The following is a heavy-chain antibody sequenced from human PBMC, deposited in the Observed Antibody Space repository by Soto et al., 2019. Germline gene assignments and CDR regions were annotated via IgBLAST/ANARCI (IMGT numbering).Heavy chain of an antibody. CDR2: INYDGYS. CDR1: GGSITNYY. V-gene: IGHV4-59*08. J-gene: IGHJ6*02. Sequence: QVELQETGPGLVKPSDTLSLTCTVSGGSITNYYCSWFRQPPGKGLEWIGYINYDGYSAYNLSLKRRVTLSMDTSKTQFSLMLESVTATDTAVYYCARHGFGPLHGLVDVWAQGTTVIVSS. CDR3: ARHGFGPLHGLVDV. D-gene: IGHD3-10*01.